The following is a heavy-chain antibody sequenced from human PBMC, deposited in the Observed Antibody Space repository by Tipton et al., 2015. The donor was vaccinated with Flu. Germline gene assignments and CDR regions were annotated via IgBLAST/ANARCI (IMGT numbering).Heavy chain of an antibody. D-gene: IGHD3-22*01. CDR3: AKDLSRGYRLDDAFDI. CDR1: GFTFSSYA. Sequence: SLRLSCATSGFTFSSYAMRWVRQAPGKGLEWVSGISNRGAKTYYADSVKGRFTISRGNSKNTLCLQMNSLRAEDTAVYCCAKDLSRGYRLDDAFDIWGQGTMVTVSA. CDR2: ISNRGAKT. V-gene: IGHV3-23*01. J-gene: IGHJ3*02.